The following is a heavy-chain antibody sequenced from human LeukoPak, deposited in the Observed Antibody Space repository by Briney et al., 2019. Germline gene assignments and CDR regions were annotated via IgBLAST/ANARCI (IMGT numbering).Heavy chain of an antibody. CDR3: AKDREPDNYYYYMDV. D-gene: IGHD1-26*01. J-gene: IGHJ6*03. CDR1: GFTFSSYG. CDR2: IRYDGSNK. Sequence: GGSLRLSCAASGFTFSSYGMHWVRQAPGKGLEWVAFIRYDGSNKHYADSVKGRFTISRDNSKNTLYLQMNSLRAEDTAVYYCAKDREPDNYYYYMDVWGKGTTVTVSS. V-gene: IGHV3-30*02.